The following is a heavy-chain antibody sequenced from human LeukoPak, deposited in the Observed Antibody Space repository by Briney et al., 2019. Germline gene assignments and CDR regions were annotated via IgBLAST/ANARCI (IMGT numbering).Heavy chain of an antibody. V-gene: IGHV4-61*02. CDR1: GGSISSYSYY. D-gene: IGHD3-10*01. Sequence: SETLCLTCTVSGGSISSYSYYWSWVRQPAGKGLEWIGRIYSSGRTDYNPSLESRVAISVDTSKNQFSLTVSSVTAADTAVYYCARESGAYWGQGTLVTVSS. J-gene: IGHJ4*02. CDR2: IYSSGRT. CDR3: ARESGAY.